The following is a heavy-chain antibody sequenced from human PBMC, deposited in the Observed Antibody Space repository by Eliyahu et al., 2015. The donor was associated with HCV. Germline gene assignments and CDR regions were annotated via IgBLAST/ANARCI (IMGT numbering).Heavy chain of an antibody. J-gene: IGHJ5*02. D-gene: IGHD4/OR15-4a*01. V-gene: IGHV4-30-4*01. CDR2: IFPTGDT. CDR3: ARRETFDYDSDGSNLGFDP. CDR1: GGSVGPATPF. Sequence: QVHLQESGPGLVKPSETLSLTCTVSGGSVGPATPFWSWIRLPSEXGLGWIGYIFPTGDTHYNPSLQGRVSMSVDTSRNQVSLMLTSVTAADTATYFCARRETFDYDSDGSNLGFDPWGQGTHVTVSS.